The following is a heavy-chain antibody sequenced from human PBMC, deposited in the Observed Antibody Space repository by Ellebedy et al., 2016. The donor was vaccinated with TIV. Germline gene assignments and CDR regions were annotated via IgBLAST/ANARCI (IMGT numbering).Heavy chain of an antibody. CDR3: ARDVLFGEIWP. V-gene: IGHV3-74*01. D-gene: IGHD3-10*01. CDR1: GFTVSSSY. J-gene: IGHJ1*01. CDR2: INIDGSST. Sequence: GESLKISCAASGFTVSSSYMNWVRQAPGKGPVWVSRINIDGSSTTYADSVKGRFTVSRDNAKNTLYLQMNSLRAEDTAVYYCARDVLFGEIWPWGQGTLVTVSS.